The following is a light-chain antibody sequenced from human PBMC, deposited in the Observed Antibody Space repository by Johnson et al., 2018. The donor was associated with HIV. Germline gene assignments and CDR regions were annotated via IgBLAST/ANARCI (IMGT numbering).Light chain of an antibody. J-gene: IGLJ1*01. V-gene: IGLV1-51*01. CDR2: DNN. CDR3: GTWDNGLITYV. CDR1: SSNIGNNY. Sequence: QSVLTQPPSVSAAPGQKVTISCSGSSSNIGNNYVSWYQQLPGTAPKLLIYDNNKRPSGIPDRFSGSKSGTSATLGITGRQTGDEADYYCGTWDNGLITYVFGTGTKVTVL.